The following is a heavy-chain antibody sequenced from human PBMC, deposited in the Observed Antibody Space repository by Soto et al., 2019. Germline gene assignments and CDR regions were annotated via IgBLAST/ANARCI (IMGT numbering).Heavy chain of an antibody. CDR2: ISNDETYK. J-gene: IGHJ5*01. Sequence: GGSLRRSCAASGFTLSSYAMHWVRQPPGKGLEWVAVISNDETYKEYADSVKGRFTISRDNSKNTVDLQMNSLRVEDTAVYYCGRRGTQAGYNCFGSWRQRVLLTVSS. CDR3: GRRGTQAGYNCFGS. CDR1: GFTLSSYA. V-gene: IGHV3-30-3*01.